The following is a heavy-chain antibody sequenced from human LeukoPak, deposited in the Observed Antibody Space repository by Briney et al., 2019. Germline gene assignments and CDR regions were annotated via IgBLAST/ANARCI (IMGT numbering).Heavy chain of an antibody. D-gene: IGHD6-19*01. CDR1: GFIFNDYA. V-gene: IGHV3-9*03. Sequence: GGSLRLSCAASGFIFNDYAMHWVRQAPGKGLEWVAGISWNSGTIAYADSVKGRFTISRDNAKNSLYLQMNSLRPEDMAFYFCAKVAAYRSGWYDSWGQGTLVTVSS. CDR2: ISWNSGTI. J-gene: IGHJ5*01. CDR3: AKVAAYRSGWYDS.